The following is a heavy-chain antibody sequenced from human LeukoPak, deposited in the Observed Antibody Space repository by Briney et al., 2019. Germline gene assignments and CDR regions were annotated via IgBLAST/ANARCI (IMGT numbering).Heavy chain of an antibody. J-gene: IGHJ1*01. Sequence: PGGSLRLSCAASGFTFSSYEMNWVRQAPGKGLEWVSYISSSGSTIYYADSVKGRFTISRDNAKNSLYLQMNSLRAEDTAVYYCAKGSLRMYSSGWYEEYFQHWGQGTLVTVSS. CDR2: ISSSGSTI. D-gene: IGHD6-19*01. CDR3: AKGSLRMYSSGWYEEYFQH. V-gene: IGHV3-48*03. CDR1: GFTFSSYE.